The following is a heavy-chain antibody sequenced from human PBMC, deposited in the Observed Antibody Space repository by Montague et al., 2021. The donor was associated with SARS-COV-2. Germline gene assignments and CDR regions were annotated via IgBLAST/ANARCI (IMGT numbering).Heavy chain of an antibody. J-gene: IGHJ4*02. Sequence: CAISGDSVSRPGAAWNWIRQSPPRGFEWLGRTYYRSEWHTDYAVSVEGRLAIDADTSKNQFSLQLHSVTPEDSAVYYCASGWTLFDWGQGTLVTVSS. V-gene: IGHV6-1*01. CDR2: TYYRSEWHT. CDR1: GDSVSRPGAA. D-gene: IGHD6-19*01. CDR3: ASGWTLFD.